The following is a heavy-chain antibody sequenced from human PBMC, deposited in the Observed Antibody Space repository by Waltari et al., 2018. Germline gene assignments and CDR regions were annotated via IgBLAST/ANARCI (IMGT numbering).Heavy chain of an antibody. J-gene: IGHJ4*02. Sequence: QVQLVQSGAEVEKPGASVKVSCMASGYTLTGYYMHWVRQAPGQGLESMGWINPNTGGTNYARKVRGRVTRTRDTSISTVYMELTRLRVDDTAVYYCARQKGYYDSSGYSLDYWGQGMPVIVSS. CDR3: ARQKGYYDSSGYSLDY. V-gene: IGHV1-2*02. D-gene: IGHD3-22*01. CDR1: GYTLTGYY. CDR2: INPNTGGT.